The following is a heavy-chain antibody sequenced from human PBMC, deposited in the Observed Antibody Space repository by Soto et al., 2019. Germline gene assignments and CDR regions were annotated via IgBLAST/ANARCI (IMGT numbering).Heavy chain of an antibody. CDR3: ASCPIYGGDSYFAY. D-gene: IGHD2-21*01. CDR1: GYTFTHYY. CDR2: INPDTGTT. V-gene: IGHV1-46*01. Sequence: QVQLVQSGAEVRKPGASVKLSCQASGYTFTHYYIHWVRQAPGQGLEWLGIINPDTGTTSYAQTFQGRVTLTTDTSASTVSLELSGLAAEDTAVYYCASCPIYGGDSYFAYWGQGTLVTV. J-gene: IGHJ4*02.